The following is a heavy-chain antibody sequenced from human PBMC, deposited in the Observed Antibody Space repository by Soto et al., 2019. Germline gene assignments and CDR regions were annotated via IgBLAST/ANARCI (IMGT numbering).Heavy chain of an antibody. Sequence: ASVKVSCKASGGTFSSYAISWVRQAPGQGLEWMGGIIPIFGTANYAQKFQGRVTITADESTSTAYMELSSLRSEDTAVYYCASDAIRITFGGVTGTSPYYYGMDVWGQGTTVTVSS. V-gene: IGHV1-69*13. CDR3: ASDAIRITFGGVTGTSPYYYGMDV. CDR2: IIPIFGTA. CDR1: GGTFSSYA. D-gene: IGHD3-16*01. J-gene: IGHJ6*02.